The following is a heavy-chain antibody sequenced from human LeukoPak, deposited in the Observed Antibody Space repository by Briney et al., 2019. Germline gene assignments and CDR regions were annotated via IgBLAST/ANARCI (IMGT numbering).Heavy chain of an antibody. CDR3: ASMGSGSRFDY. CDR1: GGSISSYY. CDR2: IYYSGST. D-gene: IGHD3-10*01. Sequence: SETLSLTCTVFGGSISSYYWSWIRQPPGKGLEWIGYIYYSGSTNYNPSLKSRVTISVDTSKNQFSLKLSSVTAADTAVYYCASMGSGSRFDYWGQGTLVTVSS. V-gene: IGHV4-59*01. J-gene: IGHJ4*02.